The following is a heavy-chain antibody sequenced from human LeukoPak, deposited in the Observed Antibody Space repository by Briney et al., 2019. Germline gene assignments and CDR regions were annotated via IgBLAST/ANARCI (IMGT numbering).Heavy chain of an antibody. V-gene: IGHV1-2*02. CDR2: INPNSGGT. D-gene: IGHD3-22*01. CDR3: ARESSSGYYVAY. Sequence: ASVKVSCKASGYTFTGYYMHWVRQAPGQGLEWMGWINPNSGGTNYAQKFQGRVTMTRDTSISTAYMELSRLRSDDTAVYYCARESSSGYYVAYWGQGTLVTVSS. J-gene: IGHJ4*02. CDR1: GYTFTGYY.